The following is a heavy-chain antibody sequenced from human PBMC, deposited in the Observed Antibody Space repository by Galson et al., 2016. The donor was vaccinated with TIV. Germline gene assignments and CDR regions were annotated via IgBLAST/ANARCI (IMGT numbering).Heavy chain of an antibody. J-gene: IGHJ4*02. CDR1: GFSVSNNH. D-gene: IGHD6-19*01. CDR3: ARSTSGWYGGRQ. CDR2: ISNEGQT. Sequence: SLRLSCAASGFSVSNNHMSWVRQAPGKGLEWVSFISNEGQTQYRDSVEGRFTISRDNSKNTLYLQMNSLRVEDTAVYFCARSTSGWYGGRQWGQGTLVTVSS. V-gene: IGHV3-53*01.